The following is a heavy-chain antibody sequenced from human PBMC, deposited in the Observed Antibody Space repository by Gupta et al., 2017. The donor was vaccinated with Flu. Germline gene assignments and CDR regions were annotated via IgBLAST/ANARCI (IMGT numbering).Heavy chain of an antibody. J-gene: IGHJ4*02. D-gene: IGHD3-22*01. V-gene: IGHV3-30*01. Sequence: AESVKGRFTISRDNSKNNLYLQMDSLRVDDTAMYYCARGSLGGYYFGPYWGQGTLVIVSS. CDR3: ARGSLGGYYFGPY.